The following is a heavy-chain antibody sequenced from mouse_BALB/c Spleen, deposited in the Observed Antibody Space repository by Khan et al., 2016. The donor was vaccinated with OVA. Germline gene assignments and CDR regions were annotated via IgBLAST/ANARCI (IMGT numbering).Heavy chain of an antibody. CDR2: INTYTGEP. J-gene: IGHJ2*01. Sequence: QVQLKESGPELKKPGETVKISCKASGYTFTNYGMNWVKQAPGKGLKWMGWINTYTGEPTYVDDFKGRFAFSLETSASTAYLQINNLRNEDMATYFCARSRDYYTSSSYYFDSWGQGTTLTVSS. CDR3: ARSRDYYTSSSYYFDS. D-gene: IGHD1-1*01. V-gene: IGHV9-1*02. CDR1: GYTFTNYG.